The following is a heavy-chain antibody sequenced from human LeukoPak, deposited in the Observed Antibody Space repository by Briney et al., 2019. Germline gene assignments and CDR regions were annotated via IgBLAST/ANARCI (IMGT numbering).Heavy chain of an antibody. D-gene: IGHD2-15*01. J-gene: IGHJ5*02. V-gene: IGHV1-69*13. CDR1: GGTFSSYA. CDR2: IIPIFGTA. Sequence: ASAKVSCKASGGTFSSYAISWVRQAPGQGLEWMGGIIPIFGTANYAQKFQGRVTITADESTSTAYMELSSLRSEDTAVYHCAVVAATPPWFDPWGQGTLVTVSS. CDR3: AVVAATPPWFDP.